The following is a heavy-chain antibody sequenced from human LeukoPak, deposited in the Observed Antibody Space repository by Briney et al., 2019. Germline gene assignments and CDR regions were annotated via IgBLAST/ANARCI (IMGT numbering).Heavy chain of an antibody. CDR3: ARSTSTMVRGVINAEPPLDYFDY. CDR2: IKQDGSEK. D-gene: IGHD3-10*01. J-gene: IGHJ4*02. V-gene: IGHV3-7*01. CDR1: GYIFSNYW. Sequence: PGGSLRLSCAASGYIFSNYWLSWVRQAPGKGLEWVANIKQDGSEKYYVDSVKGRFTISRDNAKNSLYLQMNSLRAEDTAVYYCARSTSTMVRGVINAEPPLDYFDYWGQGTLVTVSS.